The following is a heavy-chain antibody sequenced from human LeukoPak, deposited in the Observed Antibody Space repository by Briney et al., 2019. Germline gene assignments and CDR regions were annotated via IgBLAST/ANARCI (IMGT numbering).Heavy chain of an antibody. CDR2: INHSGST. V-gene: IGHV4-34*01. J-gene: IGHJ4*02. CDR1: GGSFSGYY. CDR3: ARAPLRFLDY. D-gene: IGHD5-12*01. Sequence: SETLSLTCAVYGGSFSGYYWSWIRQPPGKGLEWIGEINHSGSTNYNPSLKSRVTISVDTSKNQFSLKLSSVTAADTAVYYCARAPLRFLDYWGQGTLVTVSS.